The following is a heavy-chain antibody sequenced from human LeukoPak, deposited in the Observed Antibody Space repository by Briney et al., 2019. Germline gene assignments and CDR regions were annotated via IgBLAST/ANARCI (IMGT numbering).Heavy chain of an antibody. CDR3: ARESHETREDY. J-gene: IGHJ4*02. CDR1: GYTFTRYG. D-gene: IGHD1-1*01. CDR2: ISAYNGNT. V-gene: IGHV1-18*01. Sequence: GASVKVSCKASGYTFTRYGISWVRQAPGQGLDWMGWISAYNGNTKDAQKFQGRVNMTIDTYTSTAYMELRSLRSDDTAMYYCARESHETREDYWGQGTLVTVSS.